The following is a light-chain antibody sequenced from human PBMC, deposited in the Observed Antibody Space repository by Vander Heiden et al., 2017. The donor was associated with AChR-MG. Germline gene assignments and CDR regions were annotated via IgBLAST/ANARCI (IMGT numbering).Light chain of an antibody. Sequence: EIVMTQSPATLSESPGERATLSCRASQSVSSSLAWYQQKPGLAPRLLIYGASTRATGVPVRFSGSGSGTEFTLTISSLQSEDFAVYYCHQYNNWPRTFGQGTKVEIK. CDR3: HQYNNWPRT. CDR1: QSVSSS. J-gene: IGKJ1*01. V-gene: IGKV3-15*01. CDR2: GAS.